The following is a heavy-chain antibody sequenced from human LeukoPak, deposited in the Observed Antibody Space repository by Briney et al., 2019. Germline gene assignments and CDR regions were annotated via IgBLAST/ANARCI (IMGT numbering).Heavy chain of an antibody. Sequence: GEALQISCRGAADSFTSHWISWGRQMAGKGGEWMAIIYHSDSDTSYSPLFQGQVTISANKSISTAYLQWTSLKASDTAMYSCARQGSYDFDYWGEGTLVTVSS. CDR3: ARQGSYDFDY. CDR1: ADSFTSHW. V-gene: IGHV5-51*01. D-gene: IGHD5-12*01. J-gene: IGHJ4*02. CDR2: IYHSDSDT.